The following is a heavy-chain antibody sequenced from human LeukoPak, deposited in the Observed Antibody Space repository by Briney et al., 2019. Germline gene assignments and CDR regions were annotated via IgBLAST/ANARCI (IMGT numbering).Heavy chain of an antibody. CDR2: ISYDGSNK. J-gene: IGHJ4*02. D-gene: IGHD2-2*01. Sequence: GGSLRLSCAASGFTFSSYGMHWVRRAPGKGLEWVAVISYDGSNKYYADSVKGRFTISRDSSKNTLYLQMNSLRAEDTAVYYCAKGLYCSSSSCYDYWGQGTLVTVSS. V-gene: IGHV3-30*18. CDR3: AKGLYCSSSSCYDY. CDR1: GFTFSSYG.